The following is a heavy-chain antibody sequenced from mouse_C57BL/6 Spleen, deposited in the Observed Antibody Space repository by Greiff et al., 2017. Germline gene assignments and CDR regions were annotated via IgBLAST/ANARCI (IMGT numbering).Heavy chain of an antibody. CDR1: GFSLTSYG. Sequence: QVQLKESGPGLVAPSQSLSITCTVSGFSLTSYGVDWVRQPPGKGLEWLGVIWGGGSTNYNSALMSRLSISKDNTKSQVFLKMHSLQTDDTAMYDCAKHGEGDYYGSSYWYFDVWGTGTTVTVSS. V-gene: IGHV2-9*01. J-gene: IGHJ1*03. D-gene: IGHD1-1*01. CDR3: AKHGEGDYYGSSYWYFDV. CDR2: IWGGGST.